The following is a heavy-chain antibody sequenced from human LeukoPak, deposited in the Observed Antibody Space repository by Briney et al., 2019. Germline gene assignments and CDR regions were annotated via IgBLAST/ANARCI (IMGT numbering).Heavy chain of an antibody. CDR1: GFTFSSYG. J-gene: IGHJ4*02. CDR2: ISYDGSNK. CDR3: AKDEGIAAAGTDFDY. V-gene: IGHV3-30*18. Sequence: PGGSLRLSCAAFGFTFSSYGMHWVRQAPGKGLEWVAVISYDGSNKYYADSVKGRFTISRDNSKNTLYLQMNSLRAEDTAVYYCAKDEGIAAAGTDFDYWGQGTLVTVSS. D-gene: IGHD6-13*01.